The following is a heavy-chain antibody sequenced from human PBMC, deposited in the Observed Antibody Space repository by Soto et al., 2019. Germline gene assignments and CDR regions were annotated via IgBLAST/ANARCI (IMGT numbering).Heavy chain of an antibody. CDR3: VYCGGYCPLVPGH. Sequence: AASVKVSCKASGGTFSSYAISWVRQAPGQGLEWMGGIIPIFGTANYAQKFQGRVTITADESTSTAYMELSSLRSEDTAVDYCVYCGGYCPLVPGHWGQGTLVTVSS. CDR1: GGTFSSYA. V-gene: IGHV1-69*13. D-gene: IGHD2-21*02. J-gene: IGHJ4*02. CDR2: IIPIFGTA.